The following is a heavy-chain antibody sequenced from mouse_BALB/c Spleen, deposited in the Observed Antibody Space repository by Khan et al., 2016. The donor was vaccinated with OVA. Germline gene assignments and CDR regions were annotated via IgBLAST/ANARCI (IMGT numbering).Heavy chain of an antibody. V-gene: IGHV3-2*02. CDR2: ISYSGVT. J-gene: IGHJ2*01. Sequence: QLEESGPGLVKPSQSLSLTCTVTGYSITSGYAWNWIRQFPGNKLEWMGYISYSGVTSYTPSLKSRISITRDTSKNQFFLQLNSVTTEDTAAYYCARGNYYGYYFDYWGQGTLSQSPQ. CDR3: ARGNYYGYYFDY. D-gene: IGHD1-1*01. CDR1: GYSITSGYA.